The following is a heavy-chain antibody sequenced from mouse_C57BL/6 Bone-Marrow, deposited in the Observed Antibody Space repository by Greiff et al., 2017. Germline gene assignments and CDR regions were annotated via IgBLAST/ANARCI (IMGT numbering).Heavy chain of an antibody. Sequence: QVQLQQPGAELVMPGASVKLSCKASGYTFTSYWMHWVKQRPGQGLEWIGEIDPSDSYTNYNQKFKGKSTLTVDKSSSTAYMQLSSLTSEDSAVYYCGREAYYVAMDYWGQGTSVTVSS. V-gene: IGHV1-69*01. CDR1: GYTFTSYW. D-gene: IGHD1-1*01. J-gene: IGHJ4*01. CDR3: GREAYYVAMDY. CDR2: IDPSDSYT.